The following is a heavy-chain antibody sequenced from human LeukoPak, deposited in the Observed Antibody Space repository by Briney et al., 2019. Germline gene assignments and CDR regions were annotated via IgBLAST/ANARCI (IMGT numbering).Heavy chain of an antibody. CDR2: IYWDDSK. Sequence: ESGPTLVNPTQTLTLTCTFSGFSFSTRGVGVGWIRQPPVRALEWLALIYWDDSKLYSPSLKSRLTITKDTSKNQVVLSMTNMDPVDTATYYCAHSGWYYDFWSGYPFDPWGQGTLVTVSS. J-gene: IGHJ5*02. CDR1: GFSFSTRGVG. D-gene: IGHD3-3*01. V-gene: IGHV2-5*02. CDR3: AHSGWYYDFWSGYPFDP.